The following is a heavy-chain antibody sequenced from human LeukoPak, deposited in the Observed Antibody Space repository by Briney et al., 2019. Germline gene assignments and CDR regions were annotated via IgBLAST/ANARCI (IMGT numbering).Heavy chain of an antibody. V-gene: IGHV3-15*01. J-gene: IGHJ3*02. Sequence: GGSPRLSCAASGFTFSNAWMNWVRQAPGKGLEWVGRIYSKTDGGTTDYAAPVKGRFTISRDDSKNTLYLQMNSLKTEDTALYYCTTGFFGVVNDAFDIWGQGTMVTVSS. CDR1: GFTFSNAW. CDR3: TTGFFGVVNDAFDI. CDR2: IYSKTDGGTT. D-gene: IGHD3-3*01.